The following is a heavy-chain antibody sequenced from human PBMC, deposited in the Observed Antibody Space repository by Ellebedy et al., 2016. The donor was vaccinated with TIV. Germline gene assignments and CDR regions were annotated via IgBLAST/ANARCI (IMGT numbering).Heavy chain of an antibody. CDR2: VSGSGEST. Sequence: PGGSLRLSCAASGFTFSDYAMSWFRQAPGKGLEWVSAVSGSGESTYFADSVKGRFTISRDNSKKTLYLQMNSLRAEDTALYYCAKAPDSLGWYSGADYWGQGTLVTVSS. CDR1: GFTFSDYA. J-gene: IGHJ4*02. D-gene: IGHD6-19*01. V-gene: IGHV3-23*01. CDR3: AKAPDSLGWYSGADY.